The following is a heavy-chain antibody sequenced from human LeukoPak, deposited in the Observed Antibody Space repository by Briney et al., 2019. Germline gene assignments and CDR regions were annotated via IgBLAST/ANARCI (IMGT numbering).Heavy chain of an antibody. J-gene: IGHJ4*02. D-gene: IGHD7-27*01. Sequence: PSETLSLTCTVSGGSISSSSYYWGWIRQPPGKGLEWIGNICYSGSTYYNPSLKSRVTISVDTSKNQFSLKLSSVTAADTAVYYCARQTGENYFDYWGQGTLVTVSS. CDR3: ARQTGENYFDY. CDR1: GGSISSSSYY. V-gene: IGHV4-39*01. CDR2: ICYSGST.